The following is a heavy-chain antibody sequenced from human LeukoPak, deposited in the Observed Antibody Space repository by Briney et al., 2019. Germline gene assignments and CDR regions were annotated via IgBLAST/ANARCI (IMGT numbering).Heavy chain of an antibody. CDR3: AKFSSSGWSRSTNK. D-gene: IGHD6-19*01. CDR1: GFTFNTYN. Sequence: GGSLRLSCAGSGFTFNTYNMNWVRQAPGKGLEWVSAINDSGGTTYYADSVKGRVTISRDNSKKTLYLQMNSLRPEDTAVYYCAKFSSSGWSRSTNKWGQGTLVTVSS. V-gene: IGHV3-23*01. J-gene: IGHJ4*02. CDR2: INDSGGTT.